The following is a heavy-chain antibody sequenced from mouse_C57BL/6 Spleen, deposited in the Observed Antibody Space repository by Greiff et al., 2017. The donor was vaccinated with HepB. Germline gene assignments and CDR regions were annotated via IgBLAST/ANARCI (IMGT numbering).Heavy chain of an antibody. J-gene: IGHJ1*03. V-gene: IGHV5-9-1*02. CDR2: ISSGGDYI. Sequence: DVHLVESGEGLVKPGGSLKLSCAASGFTFSSYAMSWVRQTPEKRLEWVAYISSGGDYIYYADTVKGRFTISRDNARNTLYLQMSSLKSEDTAMYYCTRGYDYDANWYFDVWGTGTTVTVSS. CDR1: GFTFSSYA. CDR3: TRGYDYDANWYFDV. D-gene: IGHD2-4*01.